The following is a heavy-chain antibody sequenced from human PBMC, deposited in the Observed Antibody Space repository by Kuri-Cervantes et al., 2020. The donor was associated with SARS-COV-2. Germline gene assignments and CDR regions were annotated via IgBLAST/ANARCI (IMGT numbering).Heavy chain of an antibody. CDR1: GYTFTSYD. Sequence: ASVKVSCKASGYTFTSYDINWVRQATGQGLEWMGWMNPNSGNTGYAQKFQGRVTMTRNTSISTAYMELSSLRSEDTAVYYCATGPPVDTATWFDHWGQGTLVTVSS. CDR3: ATGPPVDTATWFDH. CDR2: MNPNSGNT. V-gene: IGHV1-8*01. J-gene: IGHJ5*02. D-gene: IGHD5-18*01.